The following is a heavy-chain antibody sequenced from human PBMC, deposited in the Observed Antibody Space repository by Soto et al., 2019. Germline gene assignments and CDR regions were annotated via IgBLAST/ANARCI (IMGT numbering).Heavy chain of an antibody. CDR2: IYYSGST. CDR3: ARLSNPWGNSVMDY. CDR1: GGSISSGGYY. D-gene: IGHD3-16*01. Sequence: QVQLQESGPGLVKPSQTLSLTCTVSGGSISSGGYYWSWIRQHPGKGLEWIGYIYYSGSTYYNPSLNSRVTISVDTSKNQFSLKLSSVTAADTAVYYCARLSNPWGNSVMDYWGQGTLVTVSS. J-gene: IGHJ4*02. V-gene: IGHV4-31*03.